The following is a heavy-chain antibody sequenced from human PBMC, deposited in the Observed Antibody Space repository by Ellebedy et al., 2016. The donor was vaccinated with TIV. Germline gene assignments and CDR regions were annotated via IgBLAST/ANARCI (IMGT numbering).Heavy chain of an antibody. Sequence: ASVKVSXXASGYTFTSYYMHWVRQAPGQGLEWMGIINPSGGSTSYAQKFQGRVTMTRDTSTSTVYMELSSLRSEDTAVYYCARGGGPPRWGDYWGQGTLVTVSS. CDR3: ARGGGPPRWGDY. D-gene: IGHD1-26*01. J-gene: IGHJ4*02. CDR2: INPSGGST. V-gene: IGHV1-46*01. CDR1: GYTFTSYY.